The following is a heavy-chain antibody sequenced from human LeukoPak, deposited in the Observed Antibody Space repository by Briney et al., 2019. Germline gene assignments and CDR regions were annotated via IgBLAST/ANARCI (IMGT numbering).Heavy chain of an antibody. CDR3: AREGYSSGWYGYYFDY. V-gene: IGHV4-39*07. Sequence: SETLSLTCTVSGGSINYGGWIRQPPGKGLEWIGSLYYSGTTHYNPSLKSRVTISVDTSKNQFSLKLSSVTAADTAVYYCAREGYSSGWYGYYFDYWGQGTLVTVSS. CDR2: LYYSGTT. CDR1: GGSINY. D-gene: IGHD6-19*01. J-gene: IGHJ4*02.